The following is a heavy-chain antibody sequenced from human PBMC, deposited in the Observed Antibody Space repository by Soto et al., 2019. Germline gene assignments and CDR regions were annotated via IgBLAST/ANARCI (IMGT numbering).Heavy chain of an antibody. CDR3: ARGHYHGSGSYYSP. CDR1: GGSFSGYY. Sequence: PSETLSLTCAVYGGSFSGYYWSWIRQPPGKGLEWIGEINHSGSTNYNPSLKSRVTISVDTSKNQFSLKLSSVTAADTAVYYCARGHYHGSGSYYSPWGQGTLVTVSS. V-gene: IGHV4-34*01. CDR2: INHSGST. D-gene: IGHD3-10*01. J-gene: IGHJ5*02.